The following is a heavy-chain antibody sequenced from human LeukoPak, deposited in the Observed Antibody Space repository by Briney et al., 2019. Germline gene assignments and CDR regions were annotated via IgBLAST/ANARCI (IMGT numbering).Heavy chain of an antibody. D-gene: IGHD3-3*01. CDR1: GYTFTTHD. J-gene: IGHJ6*02. Sequence: ASVKVSCKTSGYTFTTHDITWVRQATGQGLEWMGWMNPNSGNTGYAQKFQGRVTMTRNTSISTAYMELSSLRSEDTAVYYCARGTDWYYDFWSGYYYYYYCYGMDVWGQGTTVTVSS. V-gene: IGHV1-8*01. CDR3: ARGTDWYYDFWSGYYYYYYCYGMDV. CDR2: MNPNSGNT.